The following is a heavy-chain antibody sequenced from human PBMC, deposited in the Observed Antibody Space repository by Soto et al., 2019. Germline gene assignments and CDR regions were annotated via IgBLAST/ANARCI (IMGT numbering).Heavy chain of an antibody. CDR2: IYYSGKT. CDR1: GGSISSSNYY. J-gene: IGHJ4*02. Sequence: PSETLSLTCTVSGGSISSSNYYWGWIRQPPGKGLEWIGSIYYSGKTYYNSSLKSRVTISVDTSKNQFSLKLSSVTAADTAVYYCARSPQSRIYAAVMTNFDFWGQGSLVTVSS. CDR3: ARSPQSRIYAAVMTNFDF. D-gene: IGHD3-16*01. V-gene: IGHV4-39*01.